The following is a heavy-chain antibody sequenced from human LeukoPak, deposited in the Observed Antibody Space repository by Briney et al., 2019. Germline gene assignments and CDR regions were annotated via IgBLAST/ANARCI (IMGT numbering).Heavy chain of an antibody. CDR1: GFTFSSYA. V-gene: IGHV1-69*05. Sequence: GGSLRLSCAASGFTFSSYAISWVRQAPGQGLEWMGRIIPIFGTANYAQKFQGRVTITTDESTSTAYMELSSLRSEDTAVYYCARQMTRGYSGYDADVYFDYWGQGTLVTVSS. CDR3: ARQMTRGYSGYDADVYFDY. D-gene: IGHD5-12*01. J-gene: IGHJ4*02. CDR2: IIPIFGTA.